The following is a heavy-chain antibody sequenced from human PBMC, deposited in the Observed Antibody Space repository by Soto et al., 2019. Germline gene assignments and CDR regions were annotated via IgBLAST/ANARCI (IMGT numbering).Heavy chain of an antibody. CDR3: ARFFGSGFDY. J-gene: IGHJ4*02. D-gene: IGHD6-19*01. CDR1: GFTFSTDS. CDR2: ISTSGATR. Sequence: EVQLVESGGGLVQPGGSPRLSCVASGFTFSTDSMNWVRQAPGKGPEWVAHISTSGATRYYADSVKGRFTISRDNAKTSLYLQMDSLRNEDTAVYYCARFFGSGFDYWGQGTLVTVSS. V-gene: IGHV3-48*02.